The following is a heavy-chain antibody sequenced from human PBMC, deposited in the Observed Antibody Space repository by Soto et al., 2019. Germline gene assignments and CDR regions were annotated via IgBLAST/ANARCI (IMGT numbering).Heavy chain of an antibody. V-gene: IGHV4-39*01. Sequence: SETLSLTCTVSGGSISSSSYYWGWIRQPPGKGLEWIGSIYYSGSTYYNPSLKSRVTISVDTSKNQFSLKLSSVTAADTAVYYCARGVVPAAMWYFDYWGQGTLVTVSS. CDR1: GGSISSSSYY. D-gene: IGHD2-2*01. CDR3: ARGVVPAAMWYFDY. J-gene: IGHJ4*02. CDR2: IYYSGST.